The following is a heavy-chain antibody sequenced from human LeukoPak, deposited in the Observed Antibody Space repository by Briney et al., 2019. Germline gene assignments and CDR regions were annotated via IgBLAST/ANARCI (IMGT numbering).Heavy chain of an antibody. CDR3: ATGPIFGVVFGGSYYYGMDV. CDR1: GYTLTELS. CDR2: FDPKDGET. V-gene: IGHV1-24*01. Sequence: GASVKVSCKVSGYTLTELSMHWVRQAPGKGLEWMGGFDPKDGETIYAQKFQGRVTMTEDTSTDTAYMELSSLRSEDTAVYYCATGPIFGVVFGGSYYYGMDVWGQGTTVTVSS. D-gene: IGHD3-3*01. J-gene: IGHJ6*02.